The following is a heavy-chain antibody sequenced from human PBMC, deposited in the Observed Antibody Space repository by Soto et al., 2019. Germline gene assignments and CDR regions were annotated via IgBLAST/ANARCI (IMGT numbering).Heavy chain of an antibody. CDR1: GFTFSSYE. D-gene: IGHD6-19*01. V-gene: IGHV3-48*03. J-gene: IGHJ3*02. Sequence: GGSLRLSCVASGFTFSSYEMNWVRQAPGKGLEWVSYISSSGSTIYYADSVKGRFTISRDNAKNSLYLQMNSLRAEDTAVYYCAREKSSGWHGDAFDIWGQGTMVTVSS. CDR3: AREKSSGWHGDAFDI. CDR2: ISSSGSTI.